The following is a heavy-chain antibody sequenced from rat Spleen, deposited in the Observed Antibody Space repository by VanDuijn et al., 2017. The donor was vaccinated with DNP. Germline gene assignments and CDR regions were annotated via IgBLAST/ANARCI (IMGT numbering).Heavy chain of an antibody. CDR1: GYSITSGYR. CDR2: INSAGST. D-gene: IGHD5-1*01. J-gene: IGHJ2*01. CDR3: ARWGSYCDY. V-gene: IGHV3-3*01. Sequence: EVQLQESGPGLVKPSQSLSLTCSVTGYSITSGYRWSWIRKFPGHKLEWMGYINSAGSTNYNPSLKGRISITSDTSKNQFFLQLNSVTTEDTATYYCARWGSYCDYWGQGVMVTVSS.